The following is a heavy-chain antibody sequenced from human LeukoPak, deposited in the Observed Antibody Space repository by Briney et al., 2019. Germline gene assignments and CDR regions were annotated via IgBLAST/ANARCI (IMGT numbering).Heavy chain of an antibody. CDR2: INHSGST. CDR3: ARETNDYGDYFPSRSLGFDP. Sequence: SETLSLTCAVYGGSFSGYYWSWIRQPPGKGLEWIGEINHSGSTNYNPSLKSRVTISVDTSKNQFSLKLSSVTAADTAVYYCARETNDYGDYFPSRSLGFDPWGQGTLVTVSS. D-gene: IGHD4-17*01. CDR1: GGSFSGYY. J-gene: IGHJ5*02. V-gene: IGHV4-34*09.